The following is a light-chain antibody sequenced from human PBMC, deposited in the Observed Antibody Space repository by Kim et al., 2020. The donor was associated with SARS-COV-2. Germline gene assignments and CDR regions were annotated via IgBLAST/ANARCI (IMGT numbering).Light chain of an antibody. V-gene: IGLV1-51*01. CDR1: SSNIGNNY. Sequence: GQKVTISCSGSSSNIGNNYVSWYQQLPGTAPNLLIYDNNKRPSGIPDRFSGSKSGTSATLGITGLQTGDEADYYCGTWDSSLSAWVFGGGTQLTVL. J-gene: IGLJ3*02. CDR2: DNN. CDR3: GTWDSSLSAWV.